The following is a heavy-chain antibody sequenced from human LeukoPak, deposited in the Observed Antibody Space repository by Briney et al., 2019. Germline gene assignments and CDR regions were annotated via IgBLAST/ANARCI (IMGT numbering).Heavy chain of an antibody. CDR2: IKENGNVR. Sequence: GGSLRLSCAASGFSFSSFWRSWVRQSPREGLEWVANIKENGNVRQYADSIKGRFTISRQNAKNSIDLQMNTLRAEDTGVYHCAKDETIGSFAYSGEGILVAVSS. V-gene: IGHV3-7*01. CDR1: GFSFSSFW. J-gene: IGHJ4*02. D-gene: IGHD1-26*01. CDR3: AKDETIGSFAY.